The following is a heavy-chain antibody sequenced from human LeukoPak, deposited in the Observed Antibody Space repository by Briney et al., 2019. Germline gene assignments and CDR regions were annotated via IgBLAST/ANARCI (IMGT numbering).Heavy chain of an antibody. CDR1: GFTFSSYA. CDR2: ISGSGGST. CDR3: AKGATGGSYYFDY. Sequence: GGSLRLSCAASGFTFSSYAMNWVRQAPGKGLEWVSGISGSGGSTYYADSLKGRFTISRDNSRNTLYLKMNSLRADDTAVYYCAKGATGGSYYFDYWGQGTLVTVSS. D-gene: IGHD1-26*01. J-gene: IGHJ4*02. V-gene: IGHV3-23*01.